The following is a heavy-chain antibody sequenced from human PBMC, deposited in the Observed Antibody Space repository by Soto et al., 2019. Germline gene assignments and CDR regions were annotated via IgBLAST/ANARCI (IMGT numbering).Heavy chain of an antibody. Sequence: GGSLRLSCAASGFTFRSYSMNWVRQAPGKGLEWVSSISSSSSYIYYADSVKGRFTISRDNAKNSLYLQMNSLRAEDTAVYYCARDLNSGSQEYYYYGMDVWGQGTTVTVSS. D-gene: IGHD1-26*01. CDR3: ARDLNSGSQEYYYYGMDV. V-gene: IGHV3-21*01. CDR1: GFTFRSYS. CDR2: ISSSSSYI. J-gene: IGHJ6*02.